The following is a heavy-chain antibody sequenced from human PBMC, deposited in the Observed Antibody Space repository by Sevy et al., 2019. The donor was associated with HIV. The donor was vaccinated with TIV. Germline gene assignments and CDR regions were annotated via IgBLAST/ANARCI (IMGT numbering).Heavy chain of an antibody. D-gene: IGHD3-10*01. V-gene: IGHV4-61*05. CDR2: IKHSRNI. CDR1: GDSISSSNYY. J-gene: IGHJ6*03. Sequence: SETLSLTCTVSGDSISSSNYYWTWIRQPPGKGLEWIGCIKHSRNINYNPSLKSRVTISLDTSKNQFSLRLTSLTAADTADYYCAGGHLGSESTRFNYYYYYMDVWGKGTTVTVSS. CDR3: AGGHLGSESTRFNYYYYYMDV.